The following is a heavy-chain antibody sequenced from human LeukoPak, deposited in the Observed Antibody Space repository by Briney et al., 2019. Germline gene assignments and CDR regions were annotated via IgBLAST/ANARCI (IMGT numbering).Heavy chain of an antibody. CDR2: IYYSGST. CDR1: GGSISSGGYY. Sequence: SETLSLICTVSGGSISSGGYYWSWIRQHPGKGLEWIGYIYYSGSTYYNPSLKSRVTISVDTSKNQFSLKLSSVTAADTAVYYCARDPLKYYDSSGYDYYYGMDVWGQGTTVTVSS. CDR3: ARDPLKYYDSSGYDYYYGMDV. D-gene: IGHD3-22*01. V-gene: IGHV4-31*03. J-gene: IGHJ6*02.